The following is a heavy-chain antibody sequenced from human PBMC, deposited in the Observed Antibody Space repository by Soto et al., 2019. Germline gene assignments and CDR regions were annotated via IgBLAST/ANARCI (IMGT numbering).Heavy chain of an antibody. CDR1: GDSFTSYG. D-gene: IGHD5-12*01. CDR3: ARRPSGDMSVDY. Sequence: PXXSLRICYKGSGDSFTSYGGSWVLQMPGKGLEWMGIIYPGDSDTRYSPSFQGQVTISADKSISTAYLQWSSLKASDTAMYYCARRPSGDMSVDYWGQGTLVTVS. CDR2: IYPGDSDT. V-gene: IGHV5-51*01. J-gene: IGHJ4*02.